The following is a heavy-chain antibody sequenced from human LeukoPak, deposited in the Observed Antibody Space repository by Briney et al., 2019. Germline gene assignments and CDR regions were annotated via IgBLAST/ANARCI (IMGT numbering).Heavy chain of an antibody. J-gene: IGHJ4*02. CDR3: ARDMVRGVDY. V-gene: IGHV4-61*02. CDR1: GGSISSGSYY. CDR2: IYTSGST. D-gene: IGHD3-10*01. Sequence: SQTLSLTCTVSGGSISSGSYYWSWIRQPAGKGLEWIGRIYTSGSTNYNPSLKSRVTISVDTSKNQFSLKLSSVTAADTAVYYCARDMVRGVDYWGQGTLVTVSS.